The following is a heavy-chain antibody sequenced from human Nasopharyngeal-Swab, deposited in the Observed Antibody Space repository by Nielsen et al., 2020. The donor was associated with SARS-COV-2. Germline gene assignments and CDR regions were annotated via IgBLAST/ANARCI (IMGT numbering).Heavy chain of an antibody. Sequence: GGSLRLSYAASGFTFGYYGMHWVRQASGKGLEWVAVISYDGSKKYYVDSVKGRLTISRDNSKNTLYLQMNSLRAEDTAVYYCARDLGGAAAGTDYWGQGTLVTVSS. CDR3: ARDLGGAAAGTDY. CDR2: ISYDGSKK. CDR1: GFTFGYYG. J-gene: IGHJ4*02. V-gene: IGHV3-30*03. D-gene: IGHD6-13*01.